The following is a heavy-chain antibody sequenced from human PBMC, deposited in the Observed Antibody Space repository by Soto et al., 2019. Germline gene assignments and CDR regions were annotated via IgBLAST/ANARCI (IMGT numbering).Heavy chain of an antibody. CDR1: GYTFTSHG. Sequence: ASVKVSCKASGYTFTSHGISWVRQAPGQGLEWMGWISEYNGDINYAQKFQGRVTMTTDTSTSTAYMELRSLRSDDTAVYYCARHTVLRFLEWFTDRGQGTVGTVSS. J-gene: IGHJ4*02. V-gene: IGHV1-18*01. CDR3: ARHTVLRFLEWFTD. CDR2: ISEYNGDI. D-gene: IGHD3-3*01.